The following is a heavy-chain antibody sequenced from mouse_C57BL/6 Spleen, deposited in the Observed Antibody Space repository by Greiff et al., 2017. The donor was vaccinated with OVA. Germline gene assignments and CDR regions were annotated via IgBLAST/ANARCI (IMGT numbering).Heavy chain of an antibody. CDR3: TLRGKGTWFAY. CDR1: GFNIKDYY. J-gene: IGHJ3*01. D-gene: IGHD1-3*01. Sequence: VQLQQPGAELVRPGASVKLSCTASGFNIKDYYMHWVKQRPEQGLEWIGRIDPEDGDTEYAPKFQGKATMTADTSSNTAYLQLSSLTSEDTAVYYCTLRGKGTWFAYWGQGTLVTVSA. V-gene: IGHV14-1*01. CDR2: IDPEDGDT.